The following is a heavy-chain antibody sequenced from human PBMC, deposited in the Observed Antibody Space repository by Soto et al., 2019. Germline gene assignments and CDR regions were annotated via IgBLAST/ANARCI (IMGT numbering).Heavy chain of an antibody. D-gene: IGHD5-12*01. Sequence: SETLSLTCTVSGGSISSGGYYWSWIRQHPGKGLEWIGCIYYSGSTYYNPSLKSRVTISVDTSKNQFSLKLSSVTAADTAVYYCARLMLSGYDAFDIWGQGAMVTVSS. CDR1: GGSISSGGYY. J-gene: IGHJ3*02. V-gene: IGHV4-31*03. CDR3: ARLMLSGYDAFDI. CDR2: IYYSGST.